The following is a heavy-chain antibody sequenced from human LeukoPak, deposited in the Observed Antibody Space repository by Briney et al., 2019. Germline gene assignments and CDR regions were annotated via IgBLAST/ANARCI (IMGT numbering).Heavy chain of an antibody. CDR3: ARDASGSNNNWFDP. J-gene: IGHJ5*02. CDR1: GFTFSSYE. CDR2: ISSSGSTI. Sequence: GGSLRLSCAASGFTFSSYEMNWVRQAPGKGLEWVSYISSSGSTIYYADSVKGRVTISRDNSRNTAYLQMNSLRAEDTAVYYCARDASGSNNNWFDPWGQGTLVTVSS. D-gene: IGHD3-10*01. V-gene: IGHV3-48*03.